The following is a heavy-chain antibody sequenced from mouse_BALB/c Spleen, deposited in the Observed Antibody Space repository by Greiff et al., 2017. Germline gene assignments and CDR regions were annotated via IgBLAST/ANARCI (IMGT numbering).Heavy chain of an antibody. J-gene: IGHJ4*01. D-gene: IGHD1-1*01. V-gene: IGHV3-1*02. CDR2: IHYSGST. CDR1: GYSITSGYS. CDR3: ARNYGSSYVGYAMDY. Sequence: EVKLQQSGPDLVKPSQSLSLTCTVTGYSITSGYSWHWIRQFPGNKLEWMGYIHYSGSTNYNPSLKSRISITRDTSKNQFFLQLNSVTTEDTATYYCARNYGSSYVGYAMDYWGQGTSVTVSS.